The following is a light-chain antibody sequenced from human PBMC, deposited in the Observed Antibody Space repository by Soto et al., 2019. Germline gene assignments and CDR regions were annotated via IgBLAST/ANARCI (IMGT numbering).Light chain of an antibody. J-gene: IGKJ4*01. CDR3: QPYNNWPLT. V-gene: IGKV3-15*01. CDR2: DTS. Sequence: VMRHSPATLSVSTGEGATLSCRASQGIGDTLAWYQHKPGQTPRLLIYDTSTMATGVPTRFSGSRSGAEFTLTIISLQSEDFAIYYCQPYNNWPLTFGGGTMVDIK. CDR1: QGIGDT.